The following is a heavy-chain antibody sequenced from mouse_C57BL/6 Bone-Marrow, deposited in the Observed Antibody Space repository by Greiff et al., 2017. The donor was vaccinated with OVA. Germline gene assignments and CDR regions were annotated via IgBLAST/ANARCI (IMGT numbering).Heavy chain of an antibody. V-gene: IGHV10-1*01. CDR2: IRSKSNNYAT. D-gene: IGHD1-1*01. CDR1: GFSFNTYA. Sequence: DVKLQESGGGLVQPKGSLKLSCAASGFSFNTYAMNWVRQAPGKGLEWVARIRSKSNNYATYYADSVKDRFTISRDDSESMLYLQMNNLKTEDTAMYYCVRRGYYGSYYAMDYWGQGTSVTVSS. J-gene: IGHJ4*01. CDR3: VRRGYYGSYYAMDY.